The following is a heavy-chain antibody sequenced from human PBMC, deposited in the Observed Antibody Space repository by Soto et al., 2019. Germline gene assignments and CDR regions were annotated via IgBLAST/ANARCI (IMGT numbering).Heavy chain of an antibody. Sequence: EVQLVESGGGLVQPGGSLRLSCIASGFTFRNYWMTWVRQSPGKGLEWVANIKDDGSQKYYVDSVRGRLTISRDNAKNSLYLQMNSLRAEDTAVYYCARDRARGFDFSWGQGTLVTVSS. CDR2: IKDDGSQK. CDR1: GFTFRNYW. J-gene: IGHJ5*02. V-gene: IGHV3-7*01. CDR3: ARDRARGFDFS. D-gene: IGHD5-12*01.